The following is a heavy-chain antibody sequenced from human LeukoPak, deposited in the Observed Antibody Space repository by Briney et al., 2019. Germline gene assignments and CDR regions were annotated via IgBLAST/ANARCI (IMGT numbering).Heavy chain of an antibody. J-gene: IGHJ4*02. Sequence: PSETLSLTCTVSGYSISSGDYYWSWIRQSPGEGLEWIGYISYSGSTYYNPSLKSRVTISVDTSKNQFSLKLSSVTAADTAVYYCARGSREYYDLWSGYGYNFDYWGQGTLVTVSS. D-gene: IGHD3-3*01. CDR3: ARGSREYYDLWSGYGYNFDY. CDR1: GYSISSGDYY. CDR2: ISYSGST. V-gene: IGHV4-30-4*08.